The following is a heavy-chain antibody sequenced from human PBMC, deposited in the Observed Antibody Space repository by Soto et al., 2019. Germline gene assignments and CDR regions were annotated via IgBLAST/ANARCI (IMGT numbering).Heavy chain of an antibody. CDR1: GFTFSSYS. J-gene: IGHJ4*02. CDR2: INQGGSEK. Sequence: EVQLVESGGGLVQPGGSLRLSCAASGFTFSSYSMSWVRQAPGKGLEWVASINQGGSEKDYVDSVRGRFTISRDNAKTSLYPQMNSLRAEDTAVYYCVRGRSSSDYWGQGTLVTVSS. V-gene: IGHV3-7*01. CDR3: VRGRSSSDY. D-gene: IGHD6-6*01.